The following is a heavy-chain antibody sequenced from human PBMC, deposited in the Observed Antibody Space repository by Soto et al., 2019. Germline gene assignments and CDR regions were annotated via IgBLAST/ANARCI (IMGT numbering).Heavy chain of an antibody. V-gene: IGHV4-34*01. J-gene: IGHJ5*02. CDR2: INHSGST. CDR3: ARGPRITIFGVVIMLGRVGWFDP. CDR1: GGSFSGYY. Sequence: QVQLQQWGAGLLKPSETLSLTCAVYGGSFSGYYWSWIRQPPGKGLEWIGEINHSGSTNYNPSLKYRLPLSVDTSKNQFSLKLRSVTAADPAVYYCARGPRITIFGVVIMLGRVGWFDPWGQGTLVTVSS. D-gene: IGHD3-3*01.